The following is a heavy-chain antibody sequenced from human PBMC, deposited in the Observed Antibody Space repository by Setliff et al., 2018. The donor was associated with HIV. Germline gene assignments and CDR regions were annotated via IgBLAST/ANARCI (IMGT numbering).Heavy chain of an antibody. V-gene: IGHV1-46*01. CDR3: ARGGPGSSFGYDWFDP. D-gene: IGHD5-18*01. CDR1: GGTFTSYY. CDR2: INPNGGST. Sequence: ASVKVSCKASGGTFTSYYVHFVRQAPGQGPEWMGIINPNGGSTNYAQKFEGRVAMTADTSTNNVHMYLSSLRSEDTAIYYCARGGPGSSFGYDWFDPWGQGTPVTVSS. J-gene: IGHJ5*02.